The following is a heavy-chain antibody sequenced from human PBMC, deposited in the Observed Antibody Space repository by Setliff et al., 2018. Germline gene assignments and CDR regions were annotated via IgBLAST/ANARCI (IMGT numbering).Heavy chain of an antibody. Sequence: KPSETLSLTCGVYGESISDSYWSWIRQPPGRALEWIGEALQGGSTNYNPSLKSRVTISVDKSKNQFSLRLNSVTAADTAVYYCARLRIGRTRADAFDIWGQGTMVTVSS. CDR1: GESISDSY. CDR3: ARLRIGRTRADAFDI. V-gene: IGHV4-34*12. D-gene: IGHD1-26*01. CDR2: ALQGGST. J-gene: IGHJ3*02.